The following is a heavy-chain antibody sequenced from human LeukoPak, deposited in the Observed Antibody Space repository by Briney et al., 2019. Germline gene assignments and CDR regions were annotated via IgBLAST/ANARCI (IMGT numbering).Heavy chain of an antibody. J-gene: IGHJ4*02. D-gene: IGHD1-26*01. CDR1: GFTVSSNY. V-gene: IGHV3-66*02. CDR3: AREPSGTYWLDY. Sequence: GGSLRLSCAASGFTVSSNYTSWVRQAPGKGLEWVSVIYSAGSTYYADSVKGRFTISRDNSKNTLYLQMNSLRAEDTAVYYCAREPSGTYWLDYWGQGTLVTVSS. CDR2: IYSAGST.